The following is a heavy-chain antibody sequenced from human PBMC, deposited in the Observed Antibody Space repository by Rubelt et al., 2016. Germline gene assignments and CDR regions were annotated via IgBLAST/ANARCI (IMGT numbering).Heavy chain of an antibody. Sequence: GSLRLSCAASGFTFSSYWMSWVRQAPGKGLEWVANIKQDGSEKYYVDSVKGRFTISRDNAKNSLYLQMNSLRAEDTAVYYCASLGIAVAGTFGDFDYWGQGTLVTVSS. D-gene: IGHD6-19*01. CDR3: ASLGIAVAGTFGDFDY. CDR2: IKQDGSEK. J-gene: IGHJ4*02. V-gene: IGHV3-7*01. CDR1: GFTFSSYW.